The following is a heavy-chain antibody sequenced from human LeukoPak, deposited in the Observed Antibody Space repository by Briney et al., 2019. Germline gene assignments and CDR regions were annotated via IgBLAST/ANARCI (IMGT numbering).Heavy chain of an antibody. CDR2: IYSGGST. CDR3: TSARGSNYGSLGD. V-gene: IGHV3-53*01. D-gene: IGHD5-18*01. Sequence: PGGSLRLSCAAPGVTVSSNYMSWVRQAPGKGLEWVSVIYSGGSTFYADSVKGRFSISRDNSKNTLYLQMNSPRVEDTAVYYCTSARGSNYGSLGDWGQGTLVTVSS. CDR1: GVTVSSNY. J-gene: IGHJ4*02.